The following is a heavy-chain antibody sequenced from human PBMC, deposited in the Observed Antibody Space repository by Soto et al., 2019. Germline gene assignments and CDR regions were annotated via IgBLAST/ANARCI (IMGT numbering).Heavy chain of an antibody. CDR2: IVPIVDTS. V-gene: IGHV1-69*12. D-gene: IGHD5-12*01. Sequence: QVQLVQSGAEVRQPASSVKVSCKTSGGAFSSYAISWVRQAPGQGLEWMGGIVPIVDTSTYAQKFQGRVTITADESTSTVHMELSSLRSDDTAVYYCVRVVAIPGYPDNWGQGTLVTVS. CDR3: VRVVAIPGYPDN. J-gene: IGHJ4*02. CDR1: GGAFSSYA.